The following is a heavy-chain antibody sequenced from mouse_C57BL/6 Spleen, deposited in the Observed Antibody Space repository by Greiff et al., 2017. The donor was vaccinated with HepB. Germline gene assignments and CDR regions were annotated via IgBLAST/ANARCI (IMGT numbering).Heavy chain of an antibody. J-gene: IGHJ2*01. Sequence: VQLVESGPGLVAPSQSLSITCTVSGFSLTSYGVHLVRQPPGKGLEWLVVIWSDGSTTYNSALKSRLSISKDNSKSQVFLKMNSLQTDDTAMYYCARHACGDSYYFDYWGQGTTLTVSS. CDR2: IWSDGST. CDR3: ARHACGDSYYFDY. CDR1: GFSLTSYG. D-gene: IGHD2-13*01. V-gene: IGHV2-6-1*01.